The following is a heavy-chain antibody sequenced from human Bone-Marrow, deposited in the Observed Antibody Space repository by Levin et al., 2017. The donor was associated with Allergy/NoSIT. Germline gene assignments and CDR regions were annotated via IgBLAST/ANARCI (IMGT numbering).Heavy chain of an antibody. V-gene: IGHV1-18*01. D-gene: IGHD3-10*01. CDR2: ISTYNANI. CDR1: GYTFTSYG. CDR3: ARRGGVTMVRGDFDY. J-gene: IGHJ4*02. Sequence: ASVKVSCKASGYTFTSYGISWVRQAPGQGLEWMGWISTYNANINYAQKLQGRLTMTTDTSTSTAYMELRSLRSDDTAVYYCARRGGVTMVRGDFDYWGQGTLVTVSS.